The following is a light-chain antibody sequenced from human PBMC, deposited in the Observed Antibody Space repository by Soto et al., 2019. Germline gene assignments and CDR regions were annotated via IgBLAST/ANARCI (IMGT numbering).Light chain of an antibody. CDR2: GAS. CDR3: QQYNNWPPWT. V-gene: IGKV3-15*01. Sequence: EIVMTQSPATLSVSPGERATLSCRASQSVSSNLAWYQQKPGQAPTLFLYGASTRATGIPARFSGSGSGTEFTLTISSLQSEDFAVYYCQQYNNWPPWTFGQGTNVDIK. J-gene: IGKJ1*01. CDR1: QSVSSN.